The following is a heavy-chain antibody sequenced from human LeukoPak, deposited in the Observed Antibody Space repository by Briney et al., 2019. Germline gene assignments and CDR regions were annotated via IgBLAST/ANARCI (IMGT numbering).Heavy chain of an antibody. D-gene: IGHD2/OR15-2a*01. J-gene: IGHJ3*02. CDR1: GYTFTSYY. CDR2: ISPSGAST. Sequence: GPSVKVSCKASGYTFTSYYMHGVRQAPGQGLEGMGVISPSGASTTYAQNFQGRVTMTRDMSTSTVYMELSSLKSEDTAVYYCARGSSRSPRDAFDIWGQGTMVTVSS. V-gene: IGHV1-46*01. CDR3: ARGSSRSPRDAFDI.